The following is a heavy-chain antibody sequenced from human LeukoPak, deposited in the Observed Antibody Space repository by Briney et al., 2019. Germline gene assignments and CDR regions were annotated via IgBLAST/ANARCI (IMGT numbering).Heavy chain of an antibody. J-gene: IGHJ4*02. CDR2: IITSGAT. CDR3: VRESPARHFDFDY. Sequence: GGSLRLSCAASGFTFSNYAMTWVRQGPGKGLEWASVIITSGATYYADSVRGRFTISRDNSKSTLYLQMNSLRADDTAVYYCVRESPARHFDFDYWGQGALVTVSS. CDR1: GFTFSNYA. V-gene: IGHV3-23*01. D-gene: IGHD6-6*01.